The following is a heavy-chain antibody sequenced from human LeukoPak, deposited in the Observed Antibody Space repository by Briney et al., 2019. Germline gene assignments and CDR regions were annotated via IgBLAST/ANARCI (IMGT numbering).Heavy chain of an antibody. CDR3: AKALMVGGDFDY. CDR2: IRKDGSDI. Sequence: LGGSLRLSCAASGFTFSTYWVSWVRQAPGKGLEWVANIRKDGSDIHYVDSVKGRFTISRDNAKNSLYLEMSSLRGEDTAVYYCAKALMVGGDFDYWGQGTLVTVSS. D-gene: IGHD2-8*01. CDR1: GFTFSTYW. J-gene: IGHJ4*02. V-gene: IGHV3-7*01.